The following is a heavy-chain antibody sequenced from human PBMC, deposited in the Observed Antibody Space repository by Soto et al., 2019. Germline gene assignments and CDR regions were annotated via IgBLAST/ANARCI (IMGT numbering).Heavy chain of an antibody. V-gene: IGHV1-18*04. CDR3: ARGYYDSSGYGFDP. J-gene: IGHJ5*02. CDR2: ISAYNGNT. D-gene: IGHD3-22*01. CDR1: GYTFTSYY. Sequence: ASVKVSCKASGYTFTSYYMHWVRQAPGQGLEWMGWISAYNGNTNYAQKLQGRVTMTTDTSTSTAYMELRSLRSDDTAVYYCARGYYDSSGYGFDPWGQGTLVTVSS.